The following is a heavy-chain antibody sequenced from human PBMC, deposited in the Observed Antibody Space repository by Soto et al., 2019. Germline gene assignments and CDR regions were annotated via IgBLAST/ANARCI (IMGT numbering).Heavy chain of an antibody. J-gene: IGHJ6*02. V-gene: IGHV1-18*01. CDR3: ARDRGYSFGNYYYYGMDV. CDR1: GYIFINYG. D-gene: IGHD5-18*01. Sequence: QVQLVQSGAEVKKPGASVKVSCKASGYIFINYGISWVRQAPGQGLEWLGWISGYNGNTNYAQKLQGRLTMTTDTSTSTAYMELRSLRSDDTAVYYCARDRGYSFGNYYYYGMDVWGQGTTVTVSS. CDR2: ISGYNGNT.